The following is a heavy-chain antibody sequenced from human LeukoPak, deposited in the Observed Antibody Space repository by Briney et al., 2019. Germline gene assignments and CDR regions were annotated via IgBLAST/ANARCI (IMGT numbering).Heavy chain of an antibody. CDR3: AREEEYSSGWYFDY. CDR2: TSSSGSTI. Sequence: PGGSLRLSCAASGFTFSSHEMNWVRQAPGKGLEWVSYTSSSGSTIYYADSVKGRSTISRDNAKNSLYLQMNSLRAEDTAVYYCAREEEYSSGWYFDYWGQGTLVTVSS. J-gene: IGHJ4*02. CDR1: GFTFSSHE. V-gene: IGHV3-48*03. D-gene: IGHD6-19*01.